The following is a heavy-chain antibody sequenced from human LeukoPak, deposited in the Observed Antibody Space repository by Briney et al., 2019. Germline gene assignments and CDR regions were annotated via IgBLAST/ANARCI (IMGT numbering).Heavy chain of an antibody. CDR1: GFTFSSSA. V-gene: IGHV3-30*18. J-gene: IGHJ5*02. CDR2: VFSDGTYK. Sequence: GGSLTLSCAASGFTFSSSAMHWVRQAPGKGLEWVAVVFSDGTYKYYADSVKGRFTISRDNSKNMPFLQMNSLRAEDTAVYYCAKGPLYYYGDNAWFGPWGQGTLVTVSS. CDR3: AKGPLYYYGDNAWFGP. D-gene: IGHD4-17*01.